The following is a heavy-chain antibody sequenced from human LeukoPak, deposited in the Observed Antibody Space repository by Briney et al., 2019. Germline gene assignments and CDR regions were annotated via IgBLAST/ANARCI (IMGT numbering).Heavy chain of an antibody. J-gene: IGHJ6*02. D-gene: IGHD5-18*01. CDR1: GYSFTSYW. V-gene: IGHV5-51*01. CDR3: ARSCGYSYGSWHYYYGMDV. Sequence: GESLKISCKGSGYSFTSYWIGWVRQMPGKGLEWMGIIYPGDSDTRYSPSFQGQVTISADKSISTAYLQWSSLKASDTAMYYCARSCGYSYGSWHYYYGMDVWGQGTTVTVSS. CDR2: IYPGDSDT.